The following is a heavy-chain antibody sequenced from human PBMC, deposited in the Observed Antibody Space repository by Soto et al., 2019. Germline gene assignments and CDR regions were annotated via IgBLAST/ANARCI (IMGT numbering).Heavy chain of an antibody. CDR2: ISSNGGST. V-gene: IGHV3-64*04. CDR1: GFTFSSYA. J-gene: IGHJ3*02. D-gene: IGHD1-20*01. CDR3: ASDPLSIYKNPNTPDAFDI. Sequence: PGGSLRLSCSASGFTFSSYAMHWVRQAPGKGLEYVSAISSNGGSTYYADSVKGRFTISRDNAKNSLYLQMNSLRAEDTAVYYCASDPLSIYKNPNTPDAFDIWGQGTMVTVSS.